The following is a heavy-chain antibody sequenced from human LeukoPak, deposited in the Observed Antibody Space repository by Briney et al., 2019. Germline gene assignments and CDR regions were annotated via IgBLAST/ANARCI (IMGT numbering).Heavy chain of an antibody. J-gene: IGHJ1*01. CDR1: GYTFTSYG. CDR3: ARDPYYYDSSGYPLQH. CDR2: ISAYNGNT. Sequence: GSVKVSCKASGYTFTSYGISWVRQATGQGLEWMGWISAYNGNTNYAQKLQGRVTMTTDTSTSTAYMELRSLRSDDTAVYYCARDPYYYDSSGYPLQHWGQGTLVTVSS. V-gene: IGHV1-18*01. D-gene: IGHD3-22*01.